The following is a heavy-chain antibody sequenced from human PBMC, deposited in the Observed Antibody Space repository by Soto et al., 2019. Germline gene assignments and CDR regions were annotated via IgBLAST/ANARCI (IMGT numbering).Heavy chain of an antibody. Sequence: QVQLVESGGGVVQPGRSLRLSCAASGFTFSSYGMHWVRQAPGKGLEWVAVIWYDGSNKYYADSVKGRFTISRDKSKNTLYLQMNSLRAEDTAVYYCARAPGSGSYYDWFDPWGQGTLVTVSS. CDR1: GFTFSSYG. D-gene: IGHD1-26*01. V-gene: IGHV3-33*01. CDR3: ARAPGSGSYYDWFDP. CDR2: IWYDGSNK. J-gene: IGHJ5*02.